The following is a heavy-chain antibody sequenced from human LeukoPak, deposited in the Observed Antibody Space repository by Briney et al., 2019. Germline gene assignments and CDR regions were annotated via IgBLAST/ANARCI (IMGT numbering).Heavy chain of an antibody. J-gene: IGHJ4*02. V-gene: IGHV1-18*01. CDR1: GYTFTSYG. CDR2: ISAYNGNT. D-gene: IGHD2-15*01. Sequence: ASVKVSCKASGYTFTSYGISWVRQAPGQGLEWMGWISAYNGNTNYAQKLQGRVTMTTDTSTSTAYMELRSLRSDDTAVYYCARDGIAQRHLGYCSGGSCYSWGSHIDYWGQGTLVTVSS. CDR3: ARDGIAQRHLGYCSGGSCYSWGSHIDY.